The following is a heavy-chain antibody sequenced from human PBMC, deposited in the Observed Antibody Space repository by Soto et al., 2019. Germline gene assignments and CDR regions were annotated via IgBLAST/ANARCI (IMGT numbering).Heavy chain of an antibody. CDR2: IFYSGNT. Sequence: SETLSLTCTVSGDSIGGSNSYWGWLRQPPGKGLEWIGSIFYSGNTYYNPSLKSRVIMSVDTSKNQLSLRLNSVTAADTAVYYCARNGRIAIFGVVTEFDPWGPGTLVTVSS. D-gene: IGHD3-3*01. CDR3: ARNGRIAIFGVVTEFDP. J-gene: IGHJ5*02. CDR1: GDSIGGSNSY. V-gene: IGHV4-39*01.